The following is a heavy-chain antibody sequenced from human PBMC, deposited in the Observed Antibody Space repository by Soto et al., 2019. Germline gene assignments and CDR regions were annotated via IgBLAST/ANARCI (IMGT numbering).Heavy chain of an antibody. CDR3: AISLRLGESFDY. CDR2: IHTGNGNT. V-gene: IGHV1-3*04. D-gene: IGHD3-16*01. J-gene: IGHJ4*02. Sequence: QVQLVQSGAEVKKPGASVQVSCKPSGYTSTTYAIHWVRQAPGQSLEWMAWIHTGNGNTKYSPRFQGRVTITRDTSASTAYMELSSLRSEDTAVYYCAISLRLGESFDYWGQGTLVTVSS. CDR1: GYTSTTYA.